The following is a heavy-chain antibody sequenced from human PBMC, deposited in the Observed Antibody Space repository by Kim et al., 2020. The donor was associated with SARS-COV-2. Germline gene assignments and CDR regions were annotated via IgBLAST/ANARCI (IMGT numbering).Heavy chain of an antibody. D-gene: IGHD6-13*01. V-gene: IGHV1-18*01. CDR2: ISTYSGKT. CDR3: ARTLTIADEGFSYFDH. J-gene: IGHJ4*02. CDR1: GYIFDNYG. Sequence: ASVKVSCNTSGYIFDNYGLSWVRQAPGRGLEWMGWISTYSGKTEYAQTFQARVTLTTDTSTRTAYMEVRSLRSDDTAIYYCARTLTIADEGFSYFDHWGQGTLVTVSS.